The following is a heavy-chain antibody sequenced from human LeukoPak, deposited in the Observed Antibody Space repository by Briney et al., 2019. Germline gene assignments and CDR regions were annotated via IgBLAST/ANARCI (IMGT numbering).Heavy chain of an antibody. V-gene: IGHV3-23*01. CDR2: ISGSGGST. Sequence: GGSLRLSCAASGFTFSSYAMSWVRQAPGKGLEWVSAISGSGGSTYYADSVKGRFTISRDNSKNTVYLQMNSLRAEDTAVYYCARTTTGYSSGRFPGWPVDYWGQGTLVTVSS. J-gene: IGHJ4*02. CDR3: ARTTTGYSSGRFPGWPVDY. D-gene: IGHD6-19*01. CDR1: GFTFSSYA.